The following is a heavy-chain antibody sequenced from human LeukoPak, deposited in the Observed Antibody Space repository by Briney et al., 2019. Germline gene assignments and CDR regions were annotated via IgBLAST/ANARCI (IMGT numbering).Heavy chain of an antibody. D-gene: IGHD4-17*01. V-gene: IGHV3-48*03. CDR1: GFTFSSCE. J-gene: IGHJ4*02. Sequence: GESLRLSCAASGFTFSSCEMNWVRQAPGKGLEWVSYISSSGSIIYYADSVKGRLTISRDNAKNSLYLQMNSLRAEDTAIYYCARYTTAAYWGQGTLVTVSS. CDR2: ISSSGSII. CDR3: ARYTTAAY.